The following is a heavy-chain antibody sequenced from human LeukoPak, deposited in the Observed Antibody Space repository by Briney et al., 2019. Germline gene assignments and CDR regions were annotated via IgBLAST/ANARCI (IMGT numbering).Heavy chain of an antibody. CDR2: IFGSGGST. Sequence: AGGSLRLSCAASGFTFSSYAMYWVRQAPGKGLEWVSGIFGSGGSTHYADSVKGRFTISRDNAKNSLYLQMNSLRAEDTAVYYCARGYDFWSGPYYFDYWGQGTLVTVSS. CDR3: ARGYDFWSGPYYFDY. J-gene: IGHJ4*02. V-gene: IGHV3-23*01. D-gene: IGHD3-3*01. CDR1: GFTFSSYA.